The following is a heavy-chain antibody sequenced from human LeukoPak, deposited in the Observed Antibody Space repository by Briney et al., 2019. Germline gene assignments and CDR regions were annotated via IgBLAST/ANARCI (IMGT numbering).Heavy chain of an antibody. J-gene: IGHJ4*02. V-gene: IGHV3-23*01. CDR3: APTRVDY. Sequence: GGSLRLSCAASDFTFSGYTMSWVRQPPGKGLEWVSAISGSGGSKYYADSVKGRFTSSRDTSKNTLYLQMNSLRAEDTAVYYCAPTRVDYWGQGTLVTVSS. CDR2: ISGSGGSK. CDR1: DFTFSGYT.